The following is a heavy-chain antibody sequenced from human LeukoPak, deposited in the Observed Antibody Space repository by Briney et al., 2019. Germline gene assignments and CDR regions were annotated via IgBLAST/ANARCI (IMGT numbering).Heavy chain of an antibody. CDR3: ASAYCTNGVCHYFDY. V-gene: IGHV1-69*01. D-gene: IGHD2-8*01. Sequence: ASVKVSCKASGGTFSSYAISWVRQAPGQGLEWVGGVIPIFGTANYAQKFQGRVTITADESTSTAYMELSSLRSEDTAVYYCASAYCTNGVCHYFDYWGQGTLVTVSS. J-gene: IGHJ4*02. CDR1: GGTFSSYA. CDR2: VIPIFGTA.